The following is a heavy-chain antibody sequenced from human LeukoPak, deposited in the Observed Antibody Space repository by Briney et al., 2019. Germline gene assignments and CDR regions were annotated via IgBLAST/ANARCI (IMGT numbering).Heavy chain of an antibody. CDR1: GFSLSTSGVG. CDR2: IFWDDDN. J-gene: IGHJ4*02. CDR3: AHRLHYGYFDY. D-gene: IGHD3-10*01. V-gene: IGHV2-5*02. Sequence: ESGPTLVKPTQTLTLTCTFSGFSLSTSGVGVGWIRRPPGKALEWLALIFWDDDNRYSPSLKSRLTITKDTSKNQVVLTMTNMDPVDTATYYCAHRLHYGYFDYWGQGTLVTVSS.